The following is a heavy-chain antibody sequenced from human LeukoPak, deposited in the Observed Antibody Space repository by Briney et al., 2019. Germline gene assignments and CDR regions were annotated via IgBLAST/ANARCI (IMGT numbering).Heavy chain of an antibody. Sequence: GGSLRLSCAASGFSLSDDWVSWVRQAPGKGLEWVGRIKSKTDGGTTDYAAPVKGRFTISRDDSKNTLYLQMNSLKIEDTAVYYCTTEDIVVVVGAYDPWGQGTLVTVSS. V-gene: IGHV3-15*01. CDR1: GFSLSDDW. J-gene: IGHJ5*02. CDR2: IKSKTDGGTT. D-gene: IGHD2-15*01. CDR3: TTEDIVVVVGAYDP.